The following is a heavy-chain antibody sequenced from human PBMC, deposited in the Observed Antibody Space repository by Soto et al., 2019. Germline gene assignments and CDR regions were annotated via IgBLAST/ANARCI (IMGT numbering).Heavy chain of an antibody. CDR3: AKGGRIRSVDD. D-gene: IGHD3-3*01. Sequence: GGSLRLSCAASGFTFSSYAMSWVRQAPGKGLEWVSAISGGGGSTYYADSVKGRFTISRDNSKNTLYLQMNSLRAEDTAVFYCAKGGRIRSVDDWGQGTRVTVSS. V-gene: IGHV3-23*01. CDR2: ISGGGGST. J-gene: IGHJ4*02. CDR1: GFTFSSYA.